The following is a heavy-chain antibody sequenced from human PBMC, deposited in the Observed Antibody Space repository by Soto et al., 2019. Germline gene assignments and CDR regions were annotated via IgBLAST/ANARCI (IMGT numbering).Heavy chain of an antibody. Sequence: GGSLRLSCAASGFNFTRYSMNWVRQAPGKGLEWVSSISSTTNYIYYGDSMKGRFTISRDNAKNSLYLEMNSLRAEDTAVYYCARESEDLTSNFDYWGQGTLVTVSS. CDR1: GFNFTRYS. V-gene: IGHV3-21*06. CDR3: ARESEDLTSNFDY. J-gene: IGHJ4*02. CDR2: ISSTTNYI.